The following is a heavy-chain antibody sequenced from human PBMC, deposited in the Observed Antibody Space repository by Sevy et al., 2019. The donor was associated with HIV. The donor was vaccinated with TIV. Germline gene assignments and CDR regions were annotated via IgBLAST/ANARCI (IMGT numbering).Heavy chain of an antibody. CDR1: GFTFSSYS. CDR2: ISSSSSYI. CDR3: ARACNTYYYDSSGYYYY. J-gene: IGHJ4*02. D-gene: IGHD3-22*01. Sequence: GGSLRLSCAASGFTFSSYSMNWVRQAPGKGLEWVSSISSSSSYIYYADSVKGRFTISRDNAKNSLYLQMNSLRAEDTAVYYCARACNTYYYDSSGYYYYWGQGTLVTVSS. V-gene: IGHV3-21*01.